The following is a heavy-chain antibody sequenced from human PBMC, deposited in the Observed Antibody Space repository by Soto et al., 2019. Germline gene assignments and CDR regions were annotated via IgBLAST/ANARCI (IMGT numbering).Heavy chain of an antibody. J-gene: IGHJ4*02. CDR3: TRGKDNYYDRWNYLAS. D-gene: IGHD3-22*01. CDR2: ISGSAGST. Sequence: PGGSLRLSCAAFGFTFSSYDMHRVLQAPGKGLEWVSAISGSAGSTYYAASVKGRFTVSKDNSRKTLHLQMSSLRAEDSAVYYCTRGKDNYYDRWNYLASWGQGTLVTVSS. CDR1: GFTFSSYD. V-gene: IGHV3-23*01.